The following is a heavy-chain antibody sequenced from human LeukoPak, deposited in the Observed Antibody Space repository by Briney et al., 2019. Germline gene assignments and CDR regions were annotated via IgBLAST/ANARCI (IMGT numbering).Heavy chain of an antibody. CDR3: ANYYDSSGYSAFDY. J-gene: IGHJ4*02. V-gene: IGHV3-23*01. CDR1: GFTFSSYA. CDR2: ISGSGGST. D-gene: IGHD3-22*01. Sequence: GGSLRLSCAASGFTFSSYAMSWVRQAPGKGLEWVSAISGSGGSTYYADSVKGRFTISRDNSKNTLYLQMNSLRAEDTAVYYCANYYDSSGYSAFDYWGQGTLVTVSS.